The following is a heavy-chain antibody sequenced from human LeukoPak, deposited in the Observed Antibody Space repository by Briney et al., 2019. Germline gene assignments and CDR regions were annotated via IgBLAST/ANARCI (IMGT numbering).Heavy chain of an antibody. V-gene: IGHV3-23*01. D-gene: IGHD3/OR15-3a*01. CDR1: GFTFSSYA. J-gene: IGHJ4*02. CDR3: AKGTGYYMRDSFDY. Sequence: PGGSLRLSCAASGFTFSSYAMSWVRQAPGKGLEWVSSISGSGGSKYYADSVKGRFTISRDNSKNTLYLQMNSPRAEDTAVYYCAKGTGYYMRDSFDYWGQGTLVTVSS. CDR2: ISGSGGSK.